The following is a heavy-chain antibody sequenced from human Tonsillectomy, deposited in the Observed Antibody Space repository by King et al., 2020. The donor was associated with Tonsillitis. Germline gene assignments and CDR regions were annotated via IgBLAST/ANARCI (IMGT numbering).Heavy chain of an antibody. J-gene: IGHJ4*02. V-gene: IGHV4-59*11. D-gene: IGHD2-2*01. CDR1: GGSINSHY. CDR3: AREYCNSTSCYSFDY. CDR2: IYYTGNT. Sequence: QLQESGPGLVKPSETLSLTCTVSGGSINSHYWSWIRQPPGKGLEWVGYIYYTGNTKYNPPLKSRITITLDTSKSQFSLRLSSVTAADTALYYCAREYCNSTSCYSFDYWGQGTLVTVSS.